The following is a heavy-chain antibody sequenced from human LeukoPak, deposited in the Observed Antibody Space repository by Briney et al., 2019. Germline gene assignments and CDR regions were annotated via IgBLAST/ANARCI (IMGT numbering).Heavy chain of an antibody. J-gene: IGHJ4*02. Sequence: SETLSLTCTVSGGSISSYYWSWIRQPPGKGLEWIGYIYYSGSTNYNPSLKSRVTISVDTSKSQSSLKLSSVTAADSAVYYCARAANYDFWSGYYHFDYWGQGTLVTVSS. V-gene: IGHV4-59*01. CDR2: IYYSGST. CDR3: ARAANYDFWSGYYHFDY. D-gene: IGHD3-3*01. CDR1: GGSISSYY.